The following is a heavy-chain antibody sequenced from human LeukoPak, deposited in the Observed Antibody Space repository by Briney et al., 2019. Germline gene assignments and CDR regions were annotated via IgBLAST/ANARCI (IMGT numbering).Heavy chain of an antibody. CDR3: ARYHVLRFLEWPTRNGMDV. Sequence: ASVKVSCKASGYTFTSYGISWVRQAPGQGLEWMGWISAHNGNTNYAQKLQGRVTMTTDTSTSTAYMELRSLRSDDTAVYYCARYHVLRFLEWPTRNGMDVWGQGTTVTVSS. D-gene: IGHD3-3*01. CDR1: GYTFTSYG. CDR2: ISAHNGNT. J-gene: IGHJ6*02. V-gene: IGHV1-18*01.